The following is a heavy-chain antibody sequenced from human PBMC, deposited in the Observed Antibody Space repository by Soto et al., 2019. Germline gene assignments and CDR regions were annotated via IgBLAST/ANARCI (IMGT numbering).Heavy chain of an antibody. Sequence: SETLSLTCTVSGGSISSGGYYWSWIRQHPGKGLEWIGYIYYSGSTYYNPSLKSRVTISVDTSKNQFSLKLSSVTAADTAVYYCARQPTIFGVVIIGYFDYWGQGTLVTAPQ. V-gene: IGHV4-39*01. CDR1: GGSISSGGYY. D-gene: IGHD3-3*01. CDR3: ARQPTIFGVVIIGYFDY. CDR2: IYYSGST. J-gene: IGHJ4*02.